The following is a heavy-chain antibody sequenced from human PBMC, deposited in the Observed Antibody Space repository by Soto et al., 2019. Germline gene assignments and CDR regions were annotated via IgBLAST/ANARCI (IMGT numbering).Heavy chain of an antibody. Sequence: PWVSLKISCKGSGYSLSNYWIAWVRQLPGRGLEWMGTIFPGDSDTRYSPSFQGQVTISADKSISTAYLQWSSLKASDIAMYYCAITGYNGPFDYWGQGTLVTVSS. CDR3: AITGYNGPFDY. D-gene: IGHD5-12*01. V-gene: IGHV5-51*01. J-gene: IGHJ4*02. CDR2: IFPGDSDT. CDR1: GYSLSNYW.